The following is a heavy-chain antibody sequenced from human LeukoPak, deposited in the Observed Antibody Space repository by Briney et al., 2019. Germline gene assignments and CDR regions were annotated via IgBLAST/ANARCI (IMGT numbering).Heavy chain of an antibody. Sequence: GGSLRLSCAASGFTFSTYAVTWVRQAPGKGLEWVSAISGSGGSTYYADSVKGRFTISRDNAKNSLYLQMNSLRAEDTAVYYCAREGVAGSKKPFDYWGQGTLVTVSS. J-gene: IGHJ4*02. CDR1: GFTFSTYA. D-gene: IGHD6-19*01. V-gene: IGHV3-23*01. CDR2: ISGSGGST. CDR3: AREGVAGSKKPFDY.